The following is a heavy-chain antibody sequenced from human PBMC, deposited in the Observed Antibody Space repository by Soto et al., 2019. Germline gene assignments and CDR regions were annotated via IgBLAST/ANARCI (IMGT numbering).Heavy chain of an antibody. D-gene: IGHD1-1*01. CDR1: GFTFSSYG. CDR3: AKEGPITNWYFDY. CDR2: ISYDGKVA. Sequence: QVQLVESGGGVVQPGRSLGLSCAASGFTFSSYGMHWVRQAPGKGLEWVTVISYDGKVAYYADSVKGRFTISRDNSKNTLYLQMNSLRTEDTAMYYCAKEGPITNWYFDYWGQGTLVTVSS. J-gene: IGHJ4*02. V-gene: IGHV3-30*18.